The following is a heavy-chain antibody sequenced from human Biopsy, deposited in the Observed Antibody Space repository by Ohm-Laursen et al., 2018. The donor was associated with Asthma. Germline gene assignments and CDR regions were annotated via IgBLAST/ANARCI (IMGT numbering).Heavy chain of an antibody. V-gene: IGHV1-69*13. Sequence: SVKVSCKASGYTVTRYAINWVRQAPGQGLEWMGGIMTDFKTTIYAQKFQGRVTVTADESTSTAYMEVSSLTSEDTAIYYCARCQVGYSSGWSLLLKKIYYPAMDEWGQGTAVTVSS. D-gene: IGHD6-19*01. CDR2: IMTDFKTT. CDR1: GYTVTRYA. J-gene: IGHJ6*02. CDR3: ARCQVGYSSGWSLLLKKIYYPAMDE.